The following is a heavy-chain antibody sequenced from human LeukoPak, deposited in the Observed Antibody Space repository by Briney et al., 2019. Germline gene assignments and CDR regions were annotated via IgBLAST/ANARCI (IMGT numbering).Heavy chain of an antibody. V-gene: IGHV1-2*02. J-gene: IGHJ6*03. Sequence: ASVKVSCKASGYTFTGFYMYWVRQAPGQGLAWMGWINPNSGGTNYAQKFQDRVTMTRDTSINTAYMELSSLRSDDTAVYYCARGVLVYSYYYYMDVWGKGTTVTVSS. D-gene: IGHD6-6*01. CDR3: ARGVLVYSYYYYMDV. CDR2: INPNSGGT. CDR1: GYTFTGFY.